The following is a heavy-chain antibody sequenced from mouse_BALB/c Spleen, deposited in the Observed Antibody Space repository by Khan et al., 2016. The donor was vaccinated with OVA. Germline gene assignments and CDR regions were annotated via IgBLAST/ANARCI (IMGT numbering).Heavy chain of an antibody. CDR2: ISYSGNT. D-gene: IGHD1-1*01. V-gene: IGHV3-2*02. Sequence: EVQLQESGPGLVKPSQSLSLTCTVTGYSITSDYAWNWIRQFPENKLEWMGFISYSGNTKYNPSLKSRFSITRDTSKNQFFLQLNSVTTEDTATYYGARFYGGDFDYWGQGTSLTVSS. CDR3: ARFYGGDFDY. J-gene: IGHJ2*02. CDR1: GYSITSDYA.